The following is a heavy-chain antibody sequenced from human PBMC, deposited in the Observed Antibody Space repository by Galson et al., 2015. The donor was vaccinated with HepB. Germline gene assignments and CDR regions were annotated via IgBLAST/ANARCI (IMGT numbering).Heavy chain of an antibody. CDR3: ARHPKYDYGAYRDAFDI. J-gene: IGHJ3*02. V-gene: IGHV5-10-1*01. CDR1: GYSFTSYW. Sequence: QSGAEVKKPGESLRISRKGSGYSFTSYWISWVRQMPGKGLEWMGRIDPSDSYTSYSPSFQGHVTISADKSISTAYLQWSSLKASDTAMYYCARHPKYDYGAYRDAFDIWGQGTMVTVSS. CDR2: IDPSDSYT. D-gene: IGHD4-17*01.